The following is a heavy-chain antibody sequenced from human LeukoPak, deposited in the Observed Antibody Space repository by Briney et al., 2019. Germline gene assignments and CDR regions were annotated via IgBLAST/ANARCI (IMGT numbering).Heavy chain of an antibody. Sequence: SETLSLTCAVYGGSFSGYYWSWIRQPPGKGLEWIGSIYYSGSTYYNPSLKSRVTISVDTSKNQFSLKLSSVTAADTAVYYCARHHSSGGSCSPYWGQGTLVTVSS. V-gene: IGHV4-34*01. CDR1: GGSFSGYY. J-gene: IGHJ4*02. CDR2: IYYSGST. CDR3: ARHHSSGGSCSPY. D-gene: IGHD2-15*01.